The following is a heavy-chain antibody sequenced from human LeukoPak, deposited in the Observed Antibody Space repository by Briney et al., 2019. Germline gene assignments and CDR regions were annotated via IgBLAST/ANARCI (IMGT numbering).Heavy chain of an antibody. D-gene: IGHD1-26*01. Sequence: SETLSLTCAVYGGSFSGYYWSWIRQPPGKGLEWIGEINHSGSTNYNPSLKSRVTISVDTSKNQFSLKLSSVTAADTAVYYCARVSWELLDYWGQGTLVTVSS. J-gene: IGHJ4*02. CDR3: ARVSWELLDY. CDR1: GGSFSGYY. V-gene: IGHV4-34*01. CDR2: INHSGST.